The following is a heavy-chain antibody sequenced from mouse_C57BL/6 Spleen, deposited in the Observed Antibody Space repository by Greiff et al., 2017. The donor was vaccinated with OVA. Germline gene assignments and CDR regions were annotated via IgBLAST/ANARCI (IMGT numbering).Heavy chain of an antibody. V-gene: IGHV1-52*01. J-gene: IGHJ2*01. CDR3: ARGRIYYGNYGDFDY. CDR1: GYTFTSYW. D-gene: IGHD2-1*01. CDR2: IDPSDSET. Sequence: QVQLQQPGAELVRPGSSVKLSCKASGYTFTSYWMHWVKQRPIQGLEWIGNIDPSDSETHYNQKFKDKATLTVDKSSSTAYMQLSSLTSEDSAVYYCARGRIYYGNYGDFDYWGQGTTLTVSS.